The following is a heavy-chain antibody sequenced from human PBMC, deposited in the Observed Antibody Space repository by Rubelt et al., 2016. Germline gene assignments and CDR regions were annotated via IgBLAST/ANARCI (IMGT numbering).Heavy chain of an antibody. Sequence: VRQAPGKGLEWVSVIYSGGSTYYADSVKGRFTISRDNSKNTLYLQMNSLRAEDTAVYYCARDLSARLLDYWGQGTLVTVSS. CDR3: ARDLSARLLDY. V-gene: IGHV3-53*01. D-gene: IGHD2-15*01. CDR2: IYSGGST. J-gene: IGHJ4*02.